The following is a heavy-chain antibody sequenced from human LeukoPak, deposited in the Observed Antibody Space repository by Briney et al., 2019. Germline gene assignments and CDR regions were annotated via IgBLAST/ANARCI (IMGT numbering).Heavy chain of an antibody. CDR3: ARGVEPLAANTLAY. CDR2: LYSDGNT. Sequence: GGSLRLSCAASGFTVITNDMTWVRQAPGKGLEWVSVLYSDGNTKYSDSVQGRFTIYRDNSKNTLYLEMNSLSPDDTAVYYCARGVEPLAANTLAYWGQGTLVTVSS. V-gene: IGHV3-53*01. D-gene: IGHD1-14*01. J-gene: IGHJ4*02. CDR1: GFTVITND.